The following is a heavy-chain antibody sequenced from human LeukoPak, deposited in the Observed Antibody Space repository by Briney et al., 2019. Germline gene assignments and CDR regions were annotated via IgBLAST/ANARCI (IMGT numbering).Heavy chain of an antibody. J-gene: IGHJ5*02. CDR1: GFTFSSSS. V-gene: IGHV3-48*01. CDR2: ITASSSTK. Sequence: AGGSLILSCAASGFTFSSSSMNWVRQAPGKGLEWVSYITASSSTKYSADLVKGRFTISRDNAKNSLYLQMNSLRAEDTAVYYCAGGEYCTSTSCYLLGSGNWFDPWGQGTLVTVSS. D-gene: IGHD2-2*01. CDR3: AGGEYCTSTSCYLLGSGNWFDP.